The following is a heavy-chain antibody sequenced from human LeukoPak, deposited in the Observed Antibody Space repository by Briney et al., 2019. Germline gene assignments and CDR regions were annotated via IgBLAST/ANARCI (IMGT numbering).Heavy chain of an antibody. J-gene: IGHJ4*02. CDR1: GFTFSSYG. Sequence: PGGSLRLSCAASGFTFSSYGMHWVRQAPGKGLEWVAVIWSGGINKYYADSAKGRFTISRDNSKNTLYLQMNSLRVEDTGVYYCAKMLWGHEWFKHFESWGQGTQVTVSS. V-gene: IGHV3-33*06. CDR3: AKMLWGHEWFKHFES. D-gene: IGHD2-21*01. CDR2: IWSGGINK.